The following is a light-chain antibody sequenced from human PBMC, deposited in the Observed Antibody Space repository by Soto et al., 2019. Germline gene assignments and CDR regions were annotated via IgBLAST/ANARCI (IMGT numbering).Light chain of an antibody. CDR2: EVS. Sequence: QSALTQPASVSGSPGQSITISCTGTSSDVGGYNYVSWYQHHPGKAPKLMIYEVSNRPSGVSNRSSGSKSGNTASLTISGLQAEDEADYYCSSYTGSSTPVFGGGTKVTVL. J-gene: IGLJ3*02. V-gene: IGLV2-14*01. CDR3: SSYTGSSTPV. CDR1: SSDVGGYNY.